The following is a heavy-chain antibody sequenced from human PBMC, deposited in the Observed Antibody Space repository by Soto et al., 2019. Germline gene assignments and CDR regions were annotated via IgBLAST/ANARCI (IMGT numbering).Heavy chain of an antibody. D-gene: IGHD6-13*01. CDR3: ARSIISAGTLSYYYGMDV. V-gene: IGHV1-69*13. J-gene: IGHJ6*02. Sequence: SVKVSCKASGGTVSSYAISWVRQAPGQGLGWMGGIIPIFGTANYAQKFQGRVTITADESTSTAYVELSSLRSEDTAVYYCARSIISAGTLSYYYGMDVWGQGTTVTVS. CDR2: IIPIFGTA. CDR1: GGTVSSYA.